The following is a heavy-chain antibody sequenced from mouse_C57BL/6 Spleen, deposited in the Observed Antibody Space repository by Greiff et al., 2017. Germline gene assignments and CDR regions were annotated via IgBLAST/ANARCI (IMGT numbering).Heavy chain of an antibody. CDR3: ARNSGYYGSSSYYAMDY. Sequence: VKLVESGPGLVAPSQSLSITCTVSGFSFTSYAISWVRQPPGKGLEWLGVIWTGGGTNYNSALKSRLSISKDNSKSQVFLKMNSLQTDDTARYYCARNSGYYGSSSYYAMDYWGQGTSVTVSS. V-gene: IGHV2-9-1*01. J-gene: IGHJ4*01. CDR2: IWTGGGT. CDR1: GFSFTSYA. D-gene: IGHD1-1*01.